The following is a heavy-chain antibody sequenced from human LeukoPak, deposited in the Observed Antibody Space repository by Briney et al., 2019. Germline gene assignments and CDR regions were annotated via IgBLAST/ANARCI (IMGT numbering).Heavy chain of an antibody. J-gene: IGHJ5*02. Sequence: GGSLRLSCAASGFTFDDYGMSWVRHAPGKGLEWVSGINWNGGSTGYADSVKGRFTISRDNAKNSLYLQMNSLRAEDTAFYHCARDLTLAYYDSSGYSYSWFDPWGQGTLVTVSS. CDR2: INWNGGST. D-gene: IGHD3-22*01. CDR3: ARDLTLAYYDSSGYSYSWFDP. V-gene: IGHV3-20*01. CDR1: GFTFDDYG.